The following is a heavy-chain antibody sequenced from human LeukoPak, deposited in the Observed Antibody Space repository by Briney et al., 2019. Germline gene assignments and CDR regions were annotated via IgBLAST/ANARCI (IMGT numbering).Heavy chain of an antibody. D-gene: IGHD4-17*01. CDR1: GFTVSSNY. CDR3: ARADGDYPYLQH. J-gene: IGHJ1*01. CDR2: IYSGGST. Sequence: GGSLRLSCAASGFTVSSNYMSWVRQAPGKGLEWVSVIYSGGSTYYADSVKGRFTISRDNSKNTLYLQMNSLRAEDTAVYYCARADGDYPYLQHWGQGTLVTVSS. V-gene: IGHV3-53*01.